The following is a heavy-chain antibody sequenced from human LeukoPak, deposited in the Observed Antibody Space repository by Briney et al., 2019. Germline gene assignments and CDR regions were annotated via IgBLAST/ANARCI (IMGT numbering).Heavy chain of an antibody. Sequence: SETLSLTCTVSGGSISSYYWSWIRQPPGKGLEWIGYIYYSGSTNYNPSLKSRVTISVDTSKNQFSLKLSSVTAADTAVYYCASLRVGANWDPWGQGTLVTVSS. CDR2: IYYSGST. CDR1: GGSISSYY. CDR3: ASLRVGANWDP. J-gene: IGHJ5*02. D-gene: IGHD1-26*01. V-gene: IGHV4-59*12.